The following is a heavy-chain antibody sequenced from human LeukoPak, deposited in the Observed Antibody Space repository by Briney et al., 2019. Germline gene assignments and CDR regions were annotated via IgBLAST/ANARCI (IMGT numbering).Heavy chain of an antibody. J-gene: IGHJ4*02. CDR1: GGSISSYY. D-gene: IGHD3-22*01. CDR3: ARANPYYYDSSGYHFDY. Sequence: PSETLSLTCTVSGGSISSYYWSWIRQPPGKGLEWIGYIYYSGSTNYNPSLKSRVTISVDTSKNQFSLKLSSVTAADTAVYYCARANPYYYDSSGYHFDYWGQGTLVTASS. CDR2: IYYSGST. V-gene: IGHV4-59*01.